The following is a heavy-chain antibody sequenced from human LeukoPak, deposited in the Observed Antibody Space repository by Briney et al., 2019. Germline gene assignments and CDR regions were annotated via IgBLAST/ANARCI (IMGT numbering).Heavy chain of an antibody. V-gene: IGHV3-15*07. D-gene: IGHD1-20*01. CDR1: GFTFTNAW. Sequence: GGSLRLSCAASGFTFTNAWMNWVRQAPGKGLEWVGRIKSKADGEAIDYAAPVKGRFTFSRGDSKNMLYLQMSSLKSEDTAVYYCSTLTSRGLSDSWGQGTLVTVSS. CDR2: IKSKADGEAI. CDR3: STLTSRGLSDS. J-gene: IGHJ4*02.